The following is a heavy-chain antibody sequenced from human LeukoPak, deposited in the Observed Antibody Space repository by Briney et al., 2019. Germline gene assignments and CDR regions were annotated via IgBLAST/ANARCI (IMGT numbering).Heavy chain of an antibody. D-gene: IGHD3-9*01. CDR2: ISSSGSTI. J-gene: IGHJ6*04. CDR3: ARGLRYYDILTGYYMVGMDV. Sequence: GGSLRLSCAASGFTFSSYEMNWVRQAPGKGLEWVSYISSSGSTIYYADSVKGRFTISRDNAKNSLYLQMNSLRAEDTAVYYCARGLRYYDILTGYYMVGMDVWGKGTTVTVSS. CDR1: GFTFSSYE. V-gene: IGHV3-48*03.